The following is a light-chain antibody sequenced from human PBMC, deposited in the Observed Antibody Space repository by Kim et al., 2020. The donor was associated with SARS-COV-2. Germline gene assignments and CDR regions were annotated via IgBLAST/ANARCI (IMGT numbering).Light chain of an antibody. J-gene: IGKJ1*01. CDR1: QSVCRLH. CDR2: GTS. V-gene: IGKV3-20*01. Sequence: PGGRPTLSGRARQSVCRLHLDRYQPKPCQPPRLLIYGTSTRAAGIPGRFSVSGFGTEFTLPIRRLEPDDFAVYYCQQYGSTRTWTFGQGTKVDIK. CDR3: QQYGSTRTWT.